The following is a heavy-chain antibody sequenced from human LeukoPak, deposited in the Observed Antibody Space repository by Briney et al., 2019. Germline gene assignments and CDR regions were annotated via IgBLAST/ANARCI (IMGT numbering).Heavy chain of an antibody. J-gene: IGHJ4*02. V-gene: IGHV4-38-2*02. Sequence: SETLSLTCSVSSSSISSDYFWTWIRQSPGKGLEWIGTFHHSGSTYHNPSLKSRVTILSDASKNHFSLNLTSVTAAGTAVYYCASATHLSVLGDYWGRGTLVTVSS. CDR3: ASATHLSVLGDY. CDR1: SSSISSDYF. CDR2: FHHSGST. D-gene: IGHD5/OR15-5a*01.